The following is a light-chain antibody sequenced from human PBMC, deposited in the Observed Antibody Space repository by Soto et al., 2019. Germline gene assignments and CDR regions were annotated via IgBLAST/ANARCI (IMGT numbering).Light chain of an antibody. Sequence: QSVLTQPPSASGAPGQRVSISCSGSSSNIGSDYVYWYQQLPGTAPKPLINGNNQRPSGVPDRFSGSKSGTSASLAISGLRAEDEADYYCAAWDDSLSGWVFGGGTKVTVL. CDR3: AAWDDSLSGWV. V-gene: IGLV1-47*01. CDR2: GNN. CDR1: SSNIGSDY. J-gene: IGLJ3*02.